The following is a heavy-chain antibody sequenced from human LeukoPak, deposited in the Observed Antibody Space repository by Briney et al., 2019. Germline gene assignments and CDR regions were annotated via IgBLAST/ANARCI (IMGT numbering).Heavy chain of an antibody. CDR2: IYHSGST. Sequence: PSETLSLTCAVSGGSISSSNLWSWVRQPPGKGLEWIGEIYHSGSTNYNPSLKCRVTISVDKSKNQISLKLSSVTAADTAVYYCARSFRYSGYDYWFDPWGQGTQVTVSS. J-gene: IGHJ5*02. D-gene: IGHD5-12*01. V-gene: IGHV4-4*02. CDR3: ARSFRYSGYDYWFDP. CDR1: GGSISSSNL.